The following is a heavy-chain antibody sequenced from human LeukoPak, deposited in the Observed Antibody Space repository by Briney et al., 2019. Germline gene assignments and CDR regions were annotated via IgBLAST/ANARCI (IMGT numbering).Heavy chain of an antibody. D-gene: IGHD2-2*01. V-gene: IGHV3-23*01. Sequence: GGSLRLSCAASGFTFTSYSMNWVRQAPGKGLEWVSTISGGGGSTCYADSVKGRFTISRDNSKNTLYLQMNSLRAEDTAVYYCAKGGVPVVSPAVNWGQGTLVTVSS. J-gene: IGHJ4*02. CDR1: GFTFTSYS. CDR2: ISGGGGST. CDR3: AKGGVPVVSPAVN.